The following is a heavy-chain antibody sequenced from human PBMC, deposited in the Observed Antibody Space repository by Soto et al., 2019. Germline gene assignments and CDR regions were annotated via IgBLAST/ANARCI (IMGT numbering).Heavy chain of an antibody. D-gene: IGHD4-4*01. CDR3: ARGTVTTFGSAGFDP. CDR2: INPNSGGT. J-gene: IGHJ5*02. V-gene: IGHV1-2*02. Sequence: WASVKVSCKASGYTFTGYYMHWVRQAPGQGLEWMGWINPNSGGTNYAQKFQGRVTMTRDTSISTAYMELSRLRSDDTAVYYCARGTVTTFGSAGFDPWGQGTLVTVSS. CDR1: GYTFTGYY.